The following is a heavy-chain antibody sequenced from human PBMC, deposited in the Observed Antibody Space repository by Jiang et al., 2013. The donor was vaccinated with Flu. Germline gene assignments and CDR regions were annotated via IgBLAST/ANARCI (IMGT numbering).Heavy chain of an antibody. CDR2: ISAASGNT. Sequence: FSTYSIHWVRQDPRSKGPAWMGWISAASGNTRYSQKFQGRVTLTRDTSASTAYMELSSLTSEDTAVYYCARDDGSGWVNEHFHHWGQGTLVTVSS. CDR3: ARDDGSGWVNEHFHH. CDR1: FSTYS. D-gene: IGHD6-19*01. V-gene: IGHV1-3*01. J-gene: IGHJ1*01.